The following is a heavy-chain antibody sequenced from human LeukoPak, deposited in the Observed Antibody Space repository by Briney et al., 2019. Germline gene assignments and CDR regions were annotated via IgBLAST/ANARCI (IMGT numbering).Heavy chain of an antibody. CDR3: ARSIGLTGGGVDV. J-gene: IGHJ6*02. V-gene: IGHV3-11*01. Sequence: GGSLRLSRAASGFTFSDYNMNWVRQAPGKGLEWVSCITNGGSTIHHADSVKGRFTISRDNAKKTLYLQMNSLRAEDTAVYYCARSIGLTGGGVDVWGQGTTVTVSS. CDR1: GFTFSDYN. CDR2: ITNGGSTI. D-gene: IGHD3-9*01.